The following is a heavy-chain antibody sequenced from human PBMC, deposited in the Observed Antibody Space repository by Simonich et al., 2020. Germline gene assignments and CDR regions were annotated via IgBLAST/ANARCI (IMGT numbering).Heavy chain of an antibody. CDR3: ARWPSIPASYGSGSYFDY. D-gene: IGHD3-10*01. Sequence: QVQLVQSGAEVKKPGASVKVSCKASGYTFTGYYMHWVRQAPGQGLGGMEWNNPNRGSTNYAQKFQGRVTMTRETSISTAYMELSRLRSDDTAVYYCARWPSIPASYGSGSYFDYWGQGTLVTVSS. J-gene: IGHJ4*02. CDR2: NNPNRGST. V-gene: IGHV1-2*02. CDR1: GYTFTGYY.